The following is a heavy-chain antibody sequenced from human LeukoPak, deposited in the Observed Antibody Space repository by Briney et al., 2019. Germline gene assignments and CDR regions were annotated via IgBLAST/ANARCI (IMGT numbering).Heavy chain of an antibody. CDR1: GGSFSGYY. D-gene: IGHD4-17*01. CDR2: INHSGST. J-gene: IGHJ4*02. Sequence: SETLSLTCAVYGGSFSGYYWSWIRQPPGKGLEWIGEINHSGSTNYNPSLKSRVTISVDTSKNQFSLKLSSVTAADTAVYYCARDPYGDHILDYWGQGTLVTVSS. CDR3: ARDPYGDHILDY. V-gene: IGHV4-34*01.